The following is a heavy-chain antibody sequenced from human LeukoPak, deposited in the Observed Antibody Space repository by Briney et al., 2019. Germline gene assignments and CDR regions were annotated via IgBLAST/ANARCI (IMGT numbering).Heavy chain of an antibody. CDR2: INPNHGDT. CDR1: GYTFTGYY. D-gene: IGHD2-15*01. CDR3: ASRTLTYCSGGSCPDY. Sequence: ASVKVSCKASGYTFTGYYMHWVRQAPGQGLEWMGWINPNHGDTNYAQKFQGRVTMTRDTSISTAYMELSRLRSDDTAVYYCASRTLTYCSGGSCPDYWGQGTLVTVSS. J-gene: IGHJ4*02. V-gene: IGHV1-2*02.